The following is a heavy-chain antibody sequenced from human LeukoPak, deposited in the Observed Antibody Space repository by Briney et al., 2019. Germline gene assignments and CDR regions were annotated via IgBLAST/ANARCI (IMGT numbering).Heavy chain of an antibody. CDR2: TYYRSKWYN. CDR1: GDSVSSDSAA. Sequence: SQTLSLTCAISGDSVSSDSAAWNCIRQSPSGVLEWLGRTYYRSKWYNDYAVSVKSLLTINPDKSKNQYSLQLNSVNPEDTAVYYCTRDGSSSSFDYWGQGTLVTVSS. J-gene: IGHJ4*02. CDR3: TRDGSSSSFDY. D-gene: IGHD6-6*01. V-gene: IGHV6-1*01.